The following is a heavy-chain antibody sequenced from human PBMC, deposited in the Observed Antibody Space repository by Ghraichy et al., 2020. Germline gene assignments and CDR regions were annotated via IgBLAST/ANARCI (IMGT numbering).Heavy chain of an antibody. CDR2: ISRGSSYI. V-gene: IGHV3-21*01. CDR3: ARVREYCSGGSCHGMDV. D-gene: IGHD2-15*01. Sequence: GGSLRLSCAASGFTFSSYSMNWVRQAPGKGLEWVSTISRGSSYIYYADSVKGRFTISRDNAKNSLYLQMNSLRAEDTAVYYCARVREYCSGGSCHGMDVCGQGTTVTVSS. J-gene: IGHJ6*02. CDR1: GFTFSSYS.